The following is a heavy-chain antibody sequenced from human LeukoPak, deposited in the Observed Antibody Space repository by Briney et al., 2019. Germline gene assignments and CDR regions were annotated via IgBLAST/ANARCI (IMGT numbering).Heavy chain of an antibody. CDR3: AKVINMIRGVDAFDF. D-gene: IGHD3-10*01. CDR1: GFTFSSYA. J-gene: IGHJ3*01. CDR2: ISGSAGTT. Sequence: GGSLRLSRAASGFTFSSYAMNWVRQAPGKGLEWVSGISGSAGTTYYADSVKGRFTISRDNSKNTLYLQIDSLRADDTALYYCAKVINMIRGVDAFDFWGQGTMVTVSS. V-gene: IGHV3-23*01.